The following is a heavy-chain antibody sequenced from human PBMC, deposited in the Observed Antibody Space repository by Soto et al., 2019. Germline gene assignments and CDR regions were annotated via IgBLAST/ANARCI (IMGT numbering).Heavy chain of an antibody. CDR1: GYNFANYW. V-gene: IGHV5-51*01. J-gene: IGHJ3*02. CDR3: AAGYDTGLDAFDI. Sequence: GESLKISCKGSGYNFANYWIGWVRQMPGKGPEWMGMIFPGDSDTKKSPSLQGQITMSVDKSNSSAYLQWRSLKASDTAMYCCAAGYDTGLDAFDIWGQGTMVTVSS. CDR2: IFPGDSDT. D-gene: IGHD3-22*01.